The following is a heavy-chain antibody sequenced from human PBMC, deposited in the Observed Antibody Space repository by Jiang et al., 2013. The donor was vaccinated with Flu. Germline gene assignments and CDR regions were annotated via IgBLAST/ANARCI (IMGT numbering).Heavy chain of an antibody. CDR3: ASEVFDFWSGYGFYYGMDV. CDR2: INHSGST. CDR1: GGSFSGYY. Sequence: LLKPSETLSLTCAVYGGSFSGYYWSWIRQPPGKGLEWIGEINHSGSTNYNPSLKSRVTISVDTSKNQFSLKLSSVTAADTAVYYCASEVFDFWSGYGFYYGMDVWGQGTTVTVSS. D-gene: IGHD3-3*01. V-gene: IGHV4-34*01. J-gene: IGHJ6*02.